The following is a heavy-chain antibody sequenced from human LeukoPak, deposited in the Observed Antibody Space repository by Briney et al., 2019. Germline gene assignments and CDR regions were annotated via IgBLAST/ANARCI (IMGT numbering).Heavy chain of an antibody. Sequence: SETLSLTCIVSGYSISSGYFWGWIRQPPGKGLEWIGTISHSGIPYYSPSLGSRVTISLDASKNQFSLKLTSVTAADTAVYYCTSLYSNNWYLGDYWGQGALVTVSS. CDR3: TSLYSNNWYLGDY. CDR1: GYSISSGYF. CDR2: ISHSGIP. J-gene: IGHJ4*02. D-gene: IGHD6-13*01. V-gene: IGHV4-38-2*02.